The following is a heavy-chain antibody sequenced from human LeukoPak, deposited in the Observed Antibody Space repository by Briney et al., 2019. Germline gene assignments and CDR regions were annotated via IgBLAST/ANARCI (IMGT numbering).Heavy chain of an antibody. D-gene: IGHD2-2*01. V-gene: IGHV4-34*01. CDR2: INHSGST. J-gene: IGHJ4*02. CDR3: ARDRYCSSTSCFDY. Sequence: SETLSLTCAVYGGSFSGYYWSWIRQPPGKGLEWIGEINHSGSTNYNPSLKSRVTISVDTSKNQLSLKLSSVTAADTAVYYCARDRYCSSTSCFDYWGQGTLVTVSS. CDR1: GGSFSGYY.